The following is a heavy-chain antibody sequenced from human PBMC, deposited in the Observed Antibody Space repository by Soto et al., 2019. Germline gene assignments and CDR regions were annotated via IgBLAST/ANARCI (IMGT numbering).Heavy chain of an antibody. Sequence: QVQLVQSGAEVKKPGSSVKVSCKASGGTFSSYAISWVRQAPGQGLEWMGGIIPISETTNYAQKFQGRVTITADESKSNAYMELSSLRSEDTAVYYCARSQGSSTSLEIYYYYYYGMDVWGQGTTVTVSS. J-gene: IGHJ6*02. CDR2: IIPISETT. D-gene: IGHD2-2*01. CDR3: ARSQGSSTSLEIYYYYYYGMDV. V-gene: IGHV1-69*01. CDR1: GGTFSSYA.